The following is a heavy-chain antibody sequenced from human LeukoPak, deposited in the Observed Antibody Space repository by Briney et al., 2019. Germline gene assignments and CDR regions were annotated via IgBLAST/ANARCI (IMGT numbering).Heavy chain of an antibody. CDR2: IYSSGTT. CDR1: GGSISSGGYS. D-gene: IGHD2-2*01. CDR3: ARVAPATIRFDP. J-gene: IGHJ5*02. Sequence: SETLSLTCAVSGGSISSGGYSWSWIRQPPGKGLEWTGYIYSSGTTYYNPSLKSRVTISVDASKNQFSLKLSSVTAADTAVYYCARVAPATIRFDPWGQGTLVTVSS. V-gene: IGHV4-30-4*07.